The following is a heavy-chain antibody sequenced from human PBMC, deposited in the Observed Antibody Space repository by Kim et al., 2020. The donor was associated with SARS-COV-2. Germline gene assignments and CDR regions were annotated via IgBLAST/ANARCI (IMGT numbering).Heavy chain of an antibody. D-gene: IGHD1-7*01. J-gene: IGHJ4*02. CDR3: ARETGTTAAIDY. V-gene: IGHV6-1*01. Sequence: DNAVSVKSRITNNPDTSKNQFSLRLNSVTPEDTAVYYCARETGTTAAIDYWGQGTLVTVSS.